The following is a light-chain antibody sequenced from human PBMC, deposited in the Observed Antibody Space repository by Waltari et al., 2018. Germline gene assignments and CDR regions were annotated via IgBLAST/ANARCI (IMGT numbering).Light chain of an antibody. Sequence: DIVMTQYPDSLAVSLRETATINCTSSQRILSASNNKNYIAWYQQKPGQPPKLLIHWASTRQSGVPDRFSASGSGTDFTLTISSLQAEDVAVYYCQQYSTVPVTFGGGTKVEIK. V-gene: IGKV4-1*01. CDR1: QRILSASNNKNY. CDR2: WAS. CDR3: QQYSTVPVT. J-gene: IGKJ4*01.